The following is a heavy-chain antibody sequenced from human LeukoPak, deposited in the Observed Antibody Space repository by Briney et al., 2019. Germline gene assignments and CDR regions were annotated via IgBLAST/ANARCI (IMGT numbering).Heavy chain of an antibody. CDR3: ARHTRERGYSYGYYYYYYMDV. V-gene: IGHV4-34*01. CDR2: INHSGST. Sequence: PSETLSLTCAVYGGSFSGYYWSWIRLPPGKGLEWIGEINHSGSTNYNPSLKSGVNISVETSKKKFSQKRSSVTAADTAVYYCARHTRERGYSYGYYYYYYMDVWGKGTTVTISS. J-gene: IGHJ6*03. D-gene: IGHD5-18*01. CDR1: GGSFSGYY.